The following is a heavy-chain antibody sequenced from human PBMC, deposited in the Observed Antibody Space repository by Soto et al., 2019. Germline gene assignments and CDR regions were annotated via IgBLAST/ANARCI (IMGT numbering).Heavy chain of an antibody. CDR1: GGSVNTATYH. CDR2: IYYTGST. D-gene: IGHD3-22*01. CDR3: ARDHHSYYDTSGYYPDFDF. Sequence: QVQLQESGPGLVKPSETLSLTCTVSGGSVNTATYHWSWIRQSPRNGLEWIGNIYYTGSTNYNPSFEGRFDISLDTANIQFSLRLTSLTAADTAVYFCARDHHSYYDTSGYYPDFDFWGQGTLGTVCS. J-gene: IGHJ4*02. V-gene: IGHV4-61*01.